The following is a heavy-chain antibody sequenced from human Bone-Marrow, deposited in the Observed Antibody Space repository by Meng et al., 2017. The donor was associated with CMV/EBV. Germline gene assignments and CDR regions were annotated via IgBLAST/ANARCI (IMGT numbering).Heavy chain of an antibody. CDR3: AREHRLPIPPDLDY. J-gene: IGHJ4*02. CDR2: ISYDGSNK. V-gene: IGHV3-30-3*01. CDR1: AFIFSSYD. D-gene: IGHD2-2*01. Sequence: GESLKISCAASAFIFSSYDMHWVRQAPGKGLEWVAVISYDGSNKYYADSVKGRFTISRDNSKSTLNLQMNSLRAEDTAVYYCAREHRLPIPPDLDYWGLGTLVTVSS.